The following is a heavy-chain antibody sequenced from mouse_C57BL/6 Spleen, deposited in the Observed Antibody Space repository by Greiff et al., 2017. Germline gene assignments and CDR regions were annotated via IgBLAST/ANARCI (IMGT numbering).Heavy chain of an antibody. Sequence: EVQLQQSGPELVKPGASVKISCKASGNTFTDYYMNWVKQSHGKSLEWIGDINPNNGGTSYNQKFKGKATLTVDKSSSTAYMELRSLTSEDSAVYYCARNPSLYDYDGGYYAMDYWGQGTSVTVSS. V-gene: IGHV1-26*01. CDR2: INPNNGGT. CDR1: GNTFTDYY. J-gene: IGHJ4*01. CDR3: ARNPSLYDYDGGYYAMDY. D-gene: IGHD2-4*01.